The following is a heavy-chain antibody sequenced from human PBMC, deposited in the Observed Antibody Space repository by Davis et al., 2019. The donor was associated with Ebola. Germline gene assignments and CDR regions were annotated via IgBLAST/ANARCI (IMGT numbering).Heavy chain of an antibody. V-gene: IGHV3-9*01. CDR2: ISWNSGSI. CDR3: ANAVVPAAIGYYYGMDV. CDR1: GFTFDDYA. J-gene: IGHJ6*02. Sequence: SLKISCAASGFTFDDYAMHWVRQAPGKGLEWVSGISWNSGSIGYADSVKGRFTISRDNSKNTLYLQMNSLRAEDTAVYYCANAVVPAAIGYYYGMDVWGQGTTVTVSS. D-gene: IGHD2-2*02.